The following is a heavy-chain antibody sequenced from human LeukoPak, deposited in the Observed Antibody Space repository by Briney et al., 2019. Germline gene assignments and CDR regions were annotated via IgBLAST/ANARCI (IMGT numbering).Heavy chain of an antibody. J-gene: IGHJ4*02. CDR2: IYYSGST. V-gene: IGHV4-59*11. Sequence: PSETLSLTCTVSGGSLSSHYWSWIRQPPGKGLEWIGYIYYSGSTTYNPSLKSRVTISVDTSKNQFSLKLSSVTAADTAVYYCAREGGLVLDYWGQGTLVTVSS. CDR3: AREGGLVLDY. CDR1: GGSLSSHY. D-gene: IGHD6-19*01.